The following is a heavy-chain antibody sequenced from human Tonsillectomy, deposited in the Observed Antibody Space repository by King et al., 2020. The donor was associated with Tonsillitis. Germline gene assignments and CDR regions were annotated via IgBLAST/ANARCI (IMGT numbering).Heavy chain of an antibody. J-gene: IGHJ4*02. CDR3: ATYWDTTLVDDY. CDR1: GFTFSRYA. CDR2: ISASGVTT. D-gene: IGHD2/OR15-2a*01. Sequence: VQLVESGGGLQQPGGSLRLSCVGSGFTFSRYAMTWVRQAPGKGLEWLSVISASGVTTFYPDTVKVRFIISRDNSKNTVYLQMNNLGAEDTAIYYCATYWDTTLVDDYWGQGTLVTVSS. V-gene: IGHV3-23*04.